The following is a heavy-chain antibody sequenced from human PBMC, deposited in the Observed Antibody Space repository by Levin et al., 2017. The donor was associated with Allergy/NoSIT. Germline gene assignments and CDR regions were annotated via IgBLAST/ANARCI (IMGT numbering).Heavy chain of an antibody. CDR2: ISGSGGST. V-gene: IGHV3-23*01. D-gene: IGHD6-19*01. CDR1: GFTFSSYA. CDR3: AKDAGVYSSGWYTLGDY. J-gene: IGHJ4*02. Sequence: GGSLRLSCAASGFTFSSYAMSWVRQAPGKGLELVSAISGSGGSTYYADSVKGRFTISRDNSKNTLYLQMNSLRAEDTAVYYCAKDAGVYSSGWYTLGDYWGQGTLVTVSS.